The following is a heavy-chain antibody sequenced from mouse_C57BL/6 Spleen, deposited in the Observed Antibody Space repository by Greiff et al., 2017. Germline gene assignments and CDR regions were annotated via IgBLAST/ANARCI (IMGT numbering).Heavy chain of an antibody. D-gene: IGHD2-5*01. CDR3: ARGDSNYPSWYFDV. CDR1: GYTFTSYW. CDR2: IDPSDSYT. Sequence: QVQLKQPGAELVMPGASVKLSCKASGYTFTSYWMHWVKQRPGQGLEWIGEIDPSDSYTNYNQKFKGKSTLTVDKSSSTAYMQLSSLTSEDSAVYYCARGDSNYPSWYFDVWGTGTTVTVSS. J-gene: IGHJ1*03. V-gene: IGHV1-69*01.